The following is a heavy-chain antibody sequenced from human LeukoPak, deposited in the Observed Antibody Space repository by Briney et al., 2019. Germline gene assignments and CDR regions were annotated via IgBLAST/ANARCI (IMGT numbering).Heavy chain of an antibody. D-gene: IGHD5-12*01. J-gene: IGHJ6*02. CDR3: ARREGSHYSVDV. CDR1: GASLSSYY. CDR2: IYYSGVT. Sequence: PSETLSLNCTVSGASLSSYYWSWIREVPGTGLEWIGSIYYSGVTNFNPSLKRRIAMSVDTSRNLFSLKVTSVTAADTAVYYCARREGSHYSVDVWGQGTTVTVS. V-gene: IGHV4-59*08.